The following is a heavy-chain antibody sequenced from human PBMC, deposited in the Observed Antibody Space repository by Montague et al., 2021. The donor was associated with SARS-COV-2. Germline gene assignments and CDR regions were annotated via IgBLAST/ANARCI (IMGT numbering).Heavy chain of an antibody. CDR1: GGSISSSNYY. J-gene: IGHJ3*02. D-gene: IGHD3-22*01. V-gene: IGHV4-39*01. CDR3: ASPTYYYDSSGSDGFDI. Sequence: SETLSLTCTVSGGSISSSNYYWGWIRQPPGKGLEWIGSIYDSGSTYYNPSLKSRVTIFVDTSKNQFSLKLSSVTAADTAVQYCASPTYYYDSSGSDGFDIWGQGTMVTVSS. CDR2: IYDSGST.